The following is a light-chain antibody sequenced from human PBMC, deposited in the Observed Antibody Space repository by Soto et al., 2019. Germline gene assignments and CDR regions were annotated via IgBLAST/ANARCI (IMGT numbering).Light chain of an antibody. J-gene: IGLJ1*01. CDR1: SSDVGGYNY. Sequence: QSALTQPASVSGSPGQSITISCTGTSSDVGGYNYVSWYQQHPAKAPKLMIFEVSNRPSGISSRFSGSKSGNTASLTISGLQAEDEADYYCSSYTSSSNYVFGTGTKLTVL. V-gene: IGLV2-14*01. CDR2: EVS. CDR3: SSYTSSSNYV.